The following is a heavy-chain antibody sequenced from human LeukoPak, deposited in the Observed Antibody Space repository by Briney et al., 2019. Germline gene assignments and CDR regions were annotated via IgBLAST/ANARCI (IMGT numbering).Heavy chain of an antibody. CDR3: ARGGYCSGGSCYSWNYYYGMDV. CDR1: GFTFSSYG. J-gene: IGHJ6*02. V-gene: IGHV3-33*01. CDR2: IWYDGSNK. Sequence: GGSLRLSCAASGFTFSSYGMHWVRQAPGKGLERVAVIWYDGSNKYYADSVKGRFTISRDNSKNTLYLQMNSLRAEDTAVYYCARGGYCSGGSCYSWNYYYGMDVWGQGTTVTVSS. D-gene: IGHD2-15*01.